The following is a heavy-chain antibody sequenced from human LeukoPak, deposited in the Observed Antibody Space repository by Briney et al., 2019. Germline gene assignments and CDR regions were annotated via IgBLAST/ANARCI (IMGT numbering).Heavy chain of an antibody. CDR3: ARESPDIVMVVTAALRRSWFDP. Sequence: ASVKVSCKASGYTFTGYYIHWVRQAPGQGSEWMGWINPDNGGTNYAQKFQGRATMTRDTSISTAYMELTRLRSDDTAVYYCARESPDIVMVVTAALRRSWFDPWGQGTLVTVSS. CDR1: GYTFTGYY. CDR2: INPDNGGT. J-gene: IGHJ5*02. D-gene: IGHD2-15*01. V-gene: IGHV1-2*02.